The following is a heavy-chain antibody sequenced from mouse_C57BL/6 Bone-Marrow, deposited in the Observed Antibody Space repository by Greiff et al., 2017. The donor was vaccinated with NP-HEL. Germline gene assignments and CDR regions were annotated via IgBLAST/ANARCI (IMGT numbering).Heavy chain of an antibody. J-gene: IGHJ3*01. CDR2: IYPGGGYT. CDR3: ARSEWDCAN. CDR1: GYAFTSYW. Sequence: VQLEESGADLVKPGASVKISCKASGYAFTSYWMNWVQQRPGQGLEWIGYIYPGGGYTNYNDKFKGKATLTADKSSSTAYMQLSSLTYEDSAVYFCARSEWDCANGGQGKRATVSA. D-gene: IGHD4-1*01. V-gene: IGHV1-80*01.